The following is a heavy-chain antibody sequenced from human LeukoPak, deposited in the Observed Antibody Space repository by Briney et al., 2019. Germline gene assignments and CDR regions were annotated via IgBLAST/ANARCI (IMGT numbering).Heavy chain of an antibody. J-gene: IGHJ3*02. CDR1: GGSISSYY. Sequence: SETLSLTCTVSGGSISSYYWSWIRQPPGKGLEWIGYIYYSGSTNYNPSLKSRVTISVDTSKNQFPLKLSSVTAADTAVYYCARSGGGYYDSSGLGAFDIWGQGTMVTVSS. D-gene: IGHD3-22*01. CDR3: ARSGGGYYDSSGLGAFDI. V-gene: IGHV4-59*01. CDR2: IYYSGST.